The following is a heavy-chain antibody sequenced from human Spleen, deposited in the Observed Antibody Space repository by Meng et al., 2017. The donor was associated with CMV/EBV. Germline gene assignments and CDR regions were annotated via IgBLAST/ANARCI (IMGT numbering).Heavy chain of an antibody. J-gene: IGHJ6*02. V-gene: IGHV1-2*02. CDR1: GYTFTAYY. CDR3: ARDINSGSSRYYDGMDV. Sequence: ASVKVSCKASGYTFTAYYIHWVRQAPGQGLEWMGWINPNSGGTNYAQKFQGRVTMIRDTSISTAYMELSRLRSDDTAVYYCARDINSGSSRYYDGMDVWGQGTTVTVSS. D-gene: IGHD6-13*01. CDR2: INPNSGGT.